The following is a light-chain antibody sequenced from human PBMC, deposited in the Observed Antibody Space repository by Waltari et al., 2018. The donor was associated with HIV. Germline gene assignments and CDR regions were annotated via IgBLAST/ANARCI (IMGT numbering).Light chain of an antibody. J-gene: IGKJ1*01. CDR3: QQYNNWPPRT. Sequence: EIVITQSPANLSVSPGERATLSCRASQSVGSKLAWYQQKPGQAPRLLIYDASTRATGIPARFSGSGSGTEFTLTISSLQSEDFAVYYCQQYNNWPPRTFGQGTKVEIK. CDR1: QSVGSK. CDR2: DAS. V-gene: IGKV3-15*01.